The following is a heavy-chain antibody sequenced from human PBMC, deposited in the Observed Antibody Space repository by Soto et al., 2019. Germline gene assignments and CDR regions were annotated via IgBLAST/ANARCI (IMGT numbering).Heavy chain of an antibody. D-gene: IGHD2-15*01. Sequence: PSETLSLTCTVSGGSISSSSYYWGWIRQPPGKGLEWIGSIYYSGSTYYNPSLKSRVTISVDTSKNQFSLKLSSVTAADTAVYYCARRYGGSLDYRGQGPLVTVSS. CDR2: IYYSGST. CDR1: GGSISSSSYY. CDR3: ARRYGGSLDY. J-gene: IGHJ4*02. V-gene: IGHV4-39*01.